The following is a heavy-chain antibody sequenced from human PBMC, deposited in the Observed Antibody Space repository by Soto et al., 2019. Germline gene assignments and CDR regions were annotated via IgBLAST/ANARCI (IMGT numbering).Heavy chain of an antibody. J-gene: IGHJ3*02. D-gene: IGHD3-22*01. V-gene: IGHV5-51*01. Sequence: GESLKISCKGSGYSFTSYWIGWVRQMPGKGLEWMGIIYPGDSDTRYSPSFQGQVTISADKSISTAYLQWSSLKASDTAMYYCARQDYYDSSGYRRDAFDIWGQGTMVTVSS. CDR1: GYSFTSYW. CDR3: ARQDYYDSSGYRRDAFDI. CDR2: IYPGDSDT.